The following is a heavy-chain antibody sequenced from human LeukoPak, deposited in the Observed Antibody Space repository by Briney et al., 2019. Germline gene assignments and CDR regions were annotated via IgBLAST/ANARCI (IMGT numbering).Heavy chain of an antibody. D-gene: IGHD3-16*02. CDR1: GITFSSYE. Sequence: GGSLRLSCAASGITFSSYEMNWVRQAPGKGLEWVGFIRSKAYGGTTEYAASVKGRFTISRDDSKSIAYLQMNSLKTEDTAVYYCTCTEGGVIVPDDYWGQGTLVTVSS. CDR3: TCTEGGVIVPDDY. V-gene: IGHV3-49*04. CDR2: IRSKAYGGTT. J-gene: IGHJ4*02.